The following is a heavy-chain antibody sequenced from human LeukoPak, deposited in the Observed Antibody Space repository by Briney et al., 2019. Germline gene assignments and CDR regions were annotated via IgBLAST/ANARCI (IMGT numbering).Heavy chain of an antibody. CDR2: ISPDKGET. J-gene: IGHJ5*02. D-gene: IGHD1-26*01. CDR1: GYTFINYG. V-gene: IGHV1-18*01. Sequence: PGASLKVSCKASGYTFINYGIGWVRQAPGQGLEWVGWISPDKGETKYAQNIQGRVTMTTDKSTSTSYMDLRSLTYDDTAVYYCAGSPTIGAPACTDHPFDPWGQGTMVIVSS. CDR3: AGSPTIGAPACTDHPFDP.